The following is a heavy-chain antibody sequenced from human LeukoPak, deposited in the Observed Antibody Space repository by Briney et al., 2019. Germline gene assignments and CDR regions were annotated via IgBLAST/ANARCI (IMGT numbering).Heavy chain of an antibody. V-gene: IGHV4-34*01. J-gene: IGHJ5*01. CDR1: GGSFSGYY. CDR2: INHSGSV. CDR3: ARRPRGVIIKTWFDS. Sequence: SETLSLTCAVYGGSFSGYYWSWICQPPGKGLEWIGEINHSGSVNYNPSLKSRVTILLDTSKNQFSLNLSSVTAADTAVYYCARRPRGVIIKTWFDSWGQGTLVTVSS. D-gene: IGHD3-10*01.